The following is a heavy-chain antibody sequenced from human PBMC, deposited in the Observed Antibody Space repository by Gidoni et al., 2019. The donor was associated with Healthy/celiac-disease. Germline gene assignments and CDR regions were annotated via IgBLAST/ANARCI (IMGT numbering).Heavy chain of an antibody. D-gene: IGHD3-22*01. CDR2: IYSGSST. Sequence: EVQLVESGGGLVQPGGFLRLSCAASGFTGSSNYMSWVRQAPGKGLEWVSVIYSGSSTYYADSVKGRFTISRDNSKNTLYLQMNSLRAEDTAVYYCARDGGGDDSSGYYYDSLDYWGQGTLVTVSS. CDR3: ARDGGGDDSSGYYYDSLDY. CDR1: GFTGSSNY. J-gene: IGHJ4*02. V-gene: IGHV3-66*01.